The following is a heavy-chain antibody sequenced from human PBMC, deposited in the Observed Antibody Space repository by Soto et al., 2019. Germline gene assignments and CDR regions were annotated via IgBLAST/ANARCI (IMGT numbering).Heavy chain of an antibody. V-gene: IGHV3-30*18. CDR3: AKDRGTIFGVDLNGMDV. CDR2: ISYDGSNK. D-gene: IGHD3-3*01. J-gene: IGHJ6*02. Sequence: GGSLRLSCAASGFTFSSYGMHWVRQAPGKGLEWVAVISYDGSNKYYADSVKGRFTISRDNSKNTLYLQMNSLRAEDTAVYYCAKDRGTIFGVDLNGMDVCGQGTTVTVSS. CDR1: GFTFSSYG.